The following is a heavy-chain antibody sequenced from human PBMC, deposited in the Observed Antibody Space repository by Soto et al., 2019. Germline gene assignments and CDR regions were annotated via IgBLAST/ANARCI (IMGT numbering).Heavy chain of an antibody. D-gene: IGHD2-2*02. CDR3: VRGGRGYTRDDVFDI. CDR1: GFTFSSYS. CDR2: ISAYSSPI. Sequence: EVQLVESGGGLVKPGGSLRLSCVDSGFTFSSYSMNWVRQAPGKGLEWVSSISAYSSPIFYADSVKGRFTISRDNVKNSLYLQMNSLRAGDTAVYYCVRGGRGYTRDDVFDIWGQGTMVTVSS. J-gene: IGHJ3*02. V-gene: IGHV3-21*06.